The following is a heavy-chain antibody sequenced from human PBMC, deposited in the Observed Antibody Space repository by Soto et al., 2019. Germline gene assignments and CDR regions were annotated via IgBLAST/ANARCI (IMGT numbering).Heavy chain of an antibody. CDR3: ARESVVVAATPRGAQIYYCYGMDV. CDR2: ISSSGSTI. CDR1: GFTFSDYY. V-gene: IGHV3-11*01. J-gene: IGHJ6*02. Sequence: QVQLVESGGGLVKPGGSLRLSCAASGFTFSDYYMSWIRQAPGKGLEWVSYISSSGSTIYYADSVKGRFTISRDNAKNSLYLQMNSLRAEDTAVYYCARESVVVAATPRGAQIYYCYGMDVWGQGTTVTVCS. D-gene: IGHD2-15*01.